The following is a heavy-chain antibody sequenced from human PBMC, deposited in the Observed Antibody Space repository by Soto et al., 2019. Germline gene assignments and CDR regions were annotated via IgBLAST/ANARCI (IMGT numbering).Heavy chain of an antibody. CDR3: ARDQGYGDYGTDY. D-gene: IGHD4-17*01. CDR2: IWYDGSNK. V-gene: IGHV3-33*01. J-gene: IGHJ4*02. Sequence: QVQLVESGGGVVQPGRSLRLSCAASGFTFSSYGMHWVRQAPGKGLEWVAVIWYDGSNKYYADSVKGRFTISRDNSKNTLYLQMNSLRAEDTAVYYGARDQGYGDYGTDYWGQGTLVTVSS. CDR1: GFTFSSYG.